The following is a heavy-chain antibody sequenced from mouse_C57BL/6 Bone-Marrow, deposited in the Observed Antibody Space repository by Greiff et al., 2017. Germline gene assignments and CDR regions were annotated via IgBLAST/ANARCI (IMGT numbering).Heavy chain of an antibody. CDR3: ARDAYYDVSSPYYAMDY. CDR1: GFTFSDFY. CDR2: SRNKANDYTT. Sequence: EVQVVESGGGLVQSGRSLRLSCATSGFTFSDFYMEWVRQAPGKGLEWIAASRNKANDYTTEYSASVKGRFIVSRDTSQSILYLQMNALRAEDTAIYYCARDAYYDVSSPYYAMDYWGQGTSVTVSS. V-gene: IGHV7-1*01. J-gene: IGHJ4*01. D-gene: IGHD1-1*01.